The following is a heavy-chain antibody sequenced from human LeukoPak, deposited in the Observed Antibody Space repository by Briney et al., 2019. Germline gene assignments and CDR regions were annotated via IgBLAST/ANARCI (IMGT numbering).Heavy chain of an antibody. CDR3: ASASSHRIAAGGDY. CDR2: IASGFQT. J-gene: IGHJ4*02. D-gene: IGHD6-13*01. V-gene: IGHV3-13*01. Sequence: PGGSLRLSCAASGFTFSSYGMHWVRQTTGEGLEWVAAIASGFQTFYAGSVKGRFTVSREDAKNTLYLQMNSLRADDTAVYYCASASSHRIAAGGDYWGQGTLVTVSS. CDR1: GFTFSSYG.